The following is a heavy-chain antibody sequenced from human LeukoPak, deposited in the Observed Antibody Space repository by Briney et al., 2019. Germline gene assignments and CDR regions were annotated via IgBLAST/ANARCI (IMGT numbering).Heavy chain of an antibody. CDR1: GGSFSGYY. D-gene: IGHD6-6*01. CDR2: INHSGST. J-gene: IGHJ4*02. Sequence: SETLSLTCAVYGGSFSGYYWSWIRQPPGKGLEWIGEINHSGSTNYNPPLKSRVTISVDPSKQQFSLKLSSVTAADTAVYYCARIVGIAARRGIDYWGQGTLVTVSS. V-gene: IGHV4-34*01. CDR3: ARIVGIAARRGIDY.